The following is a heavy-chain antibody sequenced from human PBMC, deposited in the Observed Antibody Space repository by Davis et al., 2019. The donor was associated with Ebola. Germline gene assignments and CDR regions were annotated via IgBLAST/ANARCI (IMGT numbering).Heavy chain of an antibody. V-gene: IGHV1-8*01. CDR1: GYTFTSYD. CDR2: MNPNSGNT. D-gene: IGHD6-6*01. J-gene: IGHJ5*02. Sequence: ASVKVSCKASGYTFTSYDINWVRQATGQGLEWMGWMNPNSGNTGYAQKFQGRVTMTRNTSISTAYMELSSLRSEDTAVYYCARVSESGSSSDEGFDPWGQGTLVTVSS. CDR3: ARVSESGSSSDEGFDP.